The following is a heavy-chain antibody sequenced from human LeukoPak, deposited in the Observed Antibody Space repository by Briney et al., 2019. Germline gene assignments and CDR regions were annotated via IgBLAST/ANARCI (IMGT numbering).Heavy chain of an antibody. J-gene: IGHJ4*01. D-gene: IGHD2-21*01. Sequence: PGGSLRLSCVASGVTFSEYYVSWSRQAPGKGLEWVSGISGGGNSTYYANSLKGRFTISRDISKSTVYLQMNSLRVEDTAFYYCATYCHGDLCYLFDQWAGGPLVPVSS. CDR2: ISGGGNST. V-gene: IGHV3-23*01. CDR3: ATYCHGDLCYLFDQ. CDR1: GVTFSEYY.